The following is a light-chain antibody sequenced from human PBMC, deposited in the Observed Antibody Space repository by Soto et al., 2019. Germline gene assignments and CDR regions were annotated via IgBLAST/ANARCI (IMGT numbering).Light chain of an antibody. CDR3: QQYGSSPLT. Sequence: EIVLTQSPGTLSLSPGERATLSCRASQSVSSSYLAWYQQKPGQAPRLLIYGASIRATGIPARFSGSGSGTEFTLTISRLETEDFAVYYCQQYGSSPLTFGGGTKVEIK. CDR1: QSVSSSY. V-gene: IGKV3-20*01. J-gene: IGKJ4*01. CDR2: GAS.